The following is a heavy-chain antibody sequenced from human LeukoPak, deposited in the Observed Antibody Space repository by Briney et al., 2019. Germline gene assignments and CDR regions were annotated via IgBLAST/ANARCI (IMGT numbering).Heavy chain of an antibody. CDR1: GGSISSSSYY. J-gene: IGHJ4*02. V-gene: IGHV4-39*07. CDR2: IYYSGST. D-gene: IGHD6-19*01. CDR3: ARANSSGWPY. Sequence: PSETLSLTCTVSGGSISSSSYYWGWIRQPPGKGLEWIGSIYYSGSTYYNPSLKSRVTISVDTSKNQFSLKLSSVTAADTAVYYCARANSSGWPYWGQGTLVTVSS.